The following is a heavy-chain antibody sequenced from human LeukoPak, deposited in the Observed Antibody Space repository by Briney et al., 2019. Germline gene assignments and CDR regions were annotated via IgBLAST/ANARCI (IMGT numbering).Heavy chain of an antibody. Sequence: SETLSLTCIVSSGFNSRFYWSWIRQPPGKGLEWIGEINHSGSTNYNPSLKSRVTISVDTSKNQFSLKLSSVTAADTAVYYCARGVMGSSWYPPDYGMDVWGQGTTVTVSS. CDR1: SGFNSRFY. D-gene: IGHD6-13*01. J-gene: IGHJ6*02. CDR2: INHSGST. CDR3: ARGVMGSSWYPPDYGMDV. V-gene: IGHV4-34*01.